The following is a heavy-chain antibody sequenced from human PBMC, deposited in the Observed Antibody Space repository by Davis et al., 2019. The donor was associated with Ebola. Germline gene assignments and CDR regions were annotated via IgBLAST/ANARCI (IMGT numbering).Heavy chain of an antibody. CDR3: ARGQYDYIWGSSLGY. D-gene: IGHD3-16*01. V-gene: IGHV4-39*01. Sequence: MPSETLSLTCTVSGGSISSDTYYWAWIRQPPGKGLEWVGSVYYSGGSYYNSSLKSRLTMSVDTSKNQFSLKLSSVTAADTAVYYCARGQYDYIWGSSLGYWGQGTLVTVSS. CDR1: GGSISSDTYY. CDR2: VYYSGGS. J-gene: IGHJ4*02.